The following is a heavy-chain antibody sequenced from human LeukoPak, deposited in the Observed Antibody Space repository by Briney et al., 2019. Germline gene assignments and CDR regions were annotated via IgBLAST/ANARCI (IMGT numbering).Heavy chain of an antibody. CDR3: ARDSCSGGSCYFYDALDY. J-gene: IGHJ4*02. Sequence: ASVKVSCKASGGTFGTYGVSWVRQAPGQGLEWMGGIIPVFGTTNYAQKFQGRVTITADESIGTAYLELSSLRSEDTAVYFCARDSCSGGSCYFYDALDYWGQGILVTVSS. CDR2: IIPVFGTT. D-gene: IGHD2-15*01. CDR1: GGTFGTYG. V-gene: IGHV1-69*13.